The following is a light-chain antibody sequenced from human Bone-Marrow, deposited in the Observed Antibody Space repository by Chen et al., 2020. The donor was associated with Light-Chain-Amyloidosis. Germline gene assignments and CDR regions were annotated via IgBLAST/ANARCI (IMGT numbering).Light chain of an antibody. CDR2: RDT. J-gene: IGLJ2*01. CDR1: DLPTKY. V-gene: IGLV3-25*03. CDR3: QSADSSGTYEVI. Sequence: SYELTQPPSVSVSPGQTARLTCSGDDLPTKYAYWYQQKPGQAPVLGIHRDTERPSGISERFSGSSSGTTATLTIRGVQAEDEADYHCQSADSSGTYEVIFGGGTKLTVL.